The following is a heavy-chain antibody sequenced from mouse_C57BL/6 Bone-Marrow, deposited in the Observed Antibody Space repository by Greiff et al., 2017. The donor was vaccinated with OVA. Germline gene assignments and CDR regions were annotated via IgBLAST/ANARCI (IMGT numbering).Heavy chain of an antibody. CDR3: AIYDGYWYFDV. CDR2: IDPSDSYT. J-gene: IGHJ1*03. D-gene: IGHD2-3*01. Sequence: QVQLKQPGAELVMPGASVKLSCKASGYTFTSYWMHWVKQRPGQGLEWIGEIDPSDSYTNYNQKFKGKSTLTVDKSSSTAYMQLSSLTSEDSAVYYCAIYDGYWYFDVWGTGTTVTVSS. CDR1: GYTFTSYW. V-gene: IGHV1-69*01.